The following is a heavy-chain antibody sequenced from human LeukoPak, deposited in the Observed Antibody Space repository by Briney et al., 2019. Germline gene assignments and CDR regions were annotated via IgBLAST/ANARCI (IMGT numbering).Heavy chain of an antibody. CDR1: GFTFSNYA. V-gene: IGHV3-23*01. Sequence: GGSLRLSCAASGFTFSNYAMTWLRQAPGKGLECVSGINGGGDNAYYTNSVKGRFTIPRDNSKNTLYLQMNSLRAEDTAVYYCAKTNGYFDSWGQGTLVTVSS. J-gene: IGHJ4*02. CDR2: INGGGDNA. CDR3: AKTNGYFDS.